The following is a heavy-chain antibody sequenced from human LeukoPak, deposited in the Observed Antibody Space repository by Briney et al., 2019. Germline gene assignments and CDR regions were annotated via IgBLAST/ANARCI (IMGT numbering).Heavy chain of an antibody. CDR1: GGTFSSYA. V-gene: IGHV1-69*13. J-gene: IGHJ6*02. Sequence: GASVKVSCKASGGTFSSYAISWVRQAPGQGLEWMGGIIPIFGTANYAQKIQGRVTITADEFTSTAYMELSSLRSGDTAVYYCASGADYYYYGMDVWGQGTTVSVSS. D-gene: IGHD1-26*01. CDR2: IIPIFGTA. CDR3: ASGADYYYYGMDV.